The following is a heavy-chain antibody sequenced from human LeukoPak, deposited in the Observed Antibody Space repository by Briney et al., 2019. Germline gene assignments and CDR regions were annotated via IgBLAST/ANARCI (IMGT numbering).Heavy chain of an antibody. CDR1: GFTFSSYE. V-gene: IGHV3-48*03. CDR3: AELGITMIGGV. J-gene: IGHJ6*04. CDR2: ISSSGATK. D-gene: IGHD3-10*02. Sequence: GGSLRLSCAASGFTFSSYEMNWVRQAPGKGLEWVSYISSSGATKYYADSVKGRFTMSRDNAKNSLYLQMNSLRAEDTAVYYCAELGITMIGGVWGKGTTVTISS.